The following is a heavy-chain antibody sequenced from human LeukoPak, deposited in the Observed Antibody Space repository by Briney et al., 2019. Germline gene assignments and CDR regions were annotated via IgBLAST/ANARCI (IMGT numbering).Heavy chain of an antibody. J-gene: IGHJ6*03. Sequence: SETLSLTCTVSGGSISSHYWSWIQQPPGKGLEWIGYIYYSGSTNYNPSLKSRVTISVDTSKNQFSLKLSSVTAVDTAVYYCARAPDTAMVDYYYYMDVWGKGTTVTVSS. V-gene: IGHV4-59*11. D-gene: IGHD5-18*01. CDR2: IYYSGST. CDR3: ARAPDTAMVDYYYYMDV. CDR1: GGSISSHY.